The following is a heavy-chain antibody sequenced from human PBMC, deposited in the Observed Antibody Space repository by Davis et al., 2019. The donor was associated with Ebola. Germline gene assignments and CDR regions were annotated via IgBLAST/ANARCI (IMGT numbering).Heavy chain of an antibody. D-gene: IGHD3-22*01. CDR1: GFTFSSYA. CDR2: ISGSGGST. Sequence: PGGSLRLSCAASGFTFSSYAMSWVRQAPGKGLEWVSAISGSGGSTYYADSVKGRFTISRDNSKNTLYLQMDSLRVEDTAVYYCARDADTSSHYSHFDYWGQGTLVTASS. V-gene: IGHV3-23*01. CDR3: ARDADTSSHYSHFDY. J-gene: IGHJ4*02.